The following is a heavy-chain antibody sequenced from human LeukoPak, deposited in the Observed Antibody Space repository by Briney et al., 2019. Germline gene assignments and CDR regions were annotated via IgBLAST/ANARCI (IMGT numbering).Heavy chain of an antibody. CDR3: ATLLYSAGGRLDY. Sequence: SETLSLTCTVSGGSISSSSYYWGWIRQPPGKGLEWIGSIYYSGSTYYNPSLKSRVTISVDTSKNQFSLKLSSVTAADTAVYYCATLLYSAGGRLDYWGQGTLVTVSS. CDR1: GGSISSSSYY. D-gene: IGHD2-2*02. V-gene: IGHV4-39*07. CDR2: IYYSGST. J-gene: IGHJ4*02.